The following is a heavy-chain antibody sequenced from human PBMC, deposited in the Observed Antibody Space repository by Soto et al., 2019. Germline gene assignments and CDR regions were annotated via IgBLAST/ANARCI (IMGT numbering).Heavy chain of an antibody. CDR2: IFSSGGT. Sequence: QVLLQESGPGLVQPSQTLSLSCTVSGVSVISDRFSWNWIRQHPGKGLARIGYIFSSGGTLYNPSLRGRVFMSVDASKNQFALRLNSVTAADTAVYYCARTTAVWGKGTLGTVSA. CDR3: ARTTAV. CDR1: GVSVISDRFS. V-gene: IGHV4-31*03. J-gene: IGHJ1*01. D-gene: IGHD1-1*01.